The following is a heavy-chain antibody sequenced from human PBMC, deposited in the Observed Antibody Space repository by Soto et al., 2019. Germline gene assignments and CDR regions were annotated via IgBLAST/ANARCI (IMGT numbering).Heavy chain of an antibody. Sequence: QVQLVQSGAEVKKPGASVKVSCKASDYTFTSYGIIWVRQAPGQGLEWIGWISVYNGNTNYAQKFRGRVTMTTDISTTTAYMEMRSLRSDDTAVYYYARSGSSWNLREFDYWGQGTLVTVSS. D-gene: IGHD6-13*01. CDR1: DYTFTSYG. CDR2: ISVYNGNT. V-gene: IGHV1-18*01. CDR3: ARSGSSWNLREFDY. J-gene: IGHJ4*02.